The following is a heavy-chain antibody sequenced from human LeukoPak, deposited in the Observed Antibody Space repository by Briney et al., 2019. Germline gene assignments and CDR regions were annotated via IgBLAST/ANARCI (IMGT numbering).Heavy chain of an antibody. V-gene: IGHV3-69-1*01. J-gene: IGHJ3*02. D-gene: IGHD3-3*01. CDR3: ARAQTLFWEFDGFDI. Sequence: GGSLRLSCAASGFTFSSHSINWVSQAPGKGLEWIATMTVTNKIYYADSVKGRFTISRDNAENSVYLQMNSLRDEDTAVYSCARAQTLFWEFDGFDIWGRGTKVTVSS. CDR1: GFTFSSHS. CDR2: MTVTNKI.